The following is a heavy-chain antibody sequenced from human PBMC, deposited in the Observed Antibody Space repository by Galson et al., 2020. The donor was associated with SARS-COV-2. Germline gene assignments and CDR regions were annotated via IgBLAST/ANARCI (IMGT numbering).Heavy chain of an antibody. CDR1: GGSISRSSYH. V-gene: IGHV4-61*02. Sequence: NPSDTLSLTCTVSGGSISRSSYHWTWVRQPAAKGLEWIARLYTSGSTNYNASLKSRVTISVDTSKNQYSLKLSSVTAADTAVYFCAGDPVRGYGSDALHIWGQGTMVTGSS. D-gene: IGHD4-4*01. CDR2: LYTSGST. CDR3: AGDPVRGYGSDALHI. J-gene: IGHJ3*02.